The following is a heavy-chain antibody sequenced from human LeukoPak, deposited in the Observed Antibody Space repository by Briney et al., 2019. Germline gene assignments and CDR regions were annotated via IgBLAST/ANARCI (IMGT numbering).Heavy chain of an antibody. CDR1: GYTFTGYY. D-gene: IGHD6-19*01. CDR3: ARDLIAMAKGDY. Sequence: ASVKVSCKASGYTFTGYYMHWVRQAPGQGLEWMGRINPNSGGTNYAQKFQGRVTMTRDTSISTAYMELSRLRSDDTAVYYCARDLIAMAKGDYWGQGTLVTVSS. CDR2: INPNSGGT. V-gene: IGHV1-2*06. J-gene: IGHJ4*02.